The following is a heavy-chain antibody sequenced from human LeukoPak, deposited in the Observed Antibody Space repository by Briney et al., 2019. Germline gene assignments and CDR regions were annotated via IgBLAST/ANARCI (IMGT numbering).Heavy chain of an antibody. J-gene: IGHJ4*02. CDR3: ATVTWRDILTGYRDYYFDY. CDR2: FDPEDGET. V-gene: IGHV1-24*01. Sequence: ASVTVSCKVSGYTLTELSMHWVRQAPGKGLEWMGGFDPEDGETIYAQKFQGRVTMTEDTSTDTAYTELSSLRSEDTAVYYCATVTWRDILTGYRDYYFDYWGQGTLVTVSS. CDR1: GYTLTELS. D-gene: IGHD3-9*01.